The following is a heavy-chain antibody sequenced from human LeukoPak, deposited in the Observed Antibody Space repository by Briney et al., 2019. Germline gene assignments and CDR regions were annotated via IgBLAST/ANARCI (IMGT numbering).Heavy chain of an antibody. D-gene: IGHD3-10*01. CDR3: AKDERTSLWFGELVSYFDY. V-gene: IGHV3-23*01. CDR1: GFTFSSYA. J-gene: IGHJ4*02. CDR2: ISGSGGST. Sequence: GGSLRLSCAASGFTFSSYAMSWVRQAPGKGLEWVSAISGSGGSTYYADSVKGRFTISRDNSKNTLYLQKNSLRAEDTAVYYCAKDERTSLWFGELVSYFDYWGQGTLVTVSS.